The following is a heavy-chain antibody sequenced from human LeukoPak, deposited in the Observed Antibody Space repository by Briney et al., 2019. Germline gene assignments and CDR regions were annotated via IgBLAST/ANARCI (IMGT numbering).Heavy chain of an antibody. D-gene: IGHD3-16*02. CDR2: ISGSGGST. CDR3: AKGHDYVWGSYRPFDY. CDR1: GFTFSSYA. V-gene: IGHV3-23*01. Sequence: GGSLRLSCAASGFTFSSYAMSWVRQAPGKGLEWVSAISGSGGSTYYADSVKGRFTISRDNSKNTPYLQMNSLRAEDTAVYYCAKGHDYVWGSYRPFDYWGQGTLVTVSS. J-gene: IGHJ4*02.